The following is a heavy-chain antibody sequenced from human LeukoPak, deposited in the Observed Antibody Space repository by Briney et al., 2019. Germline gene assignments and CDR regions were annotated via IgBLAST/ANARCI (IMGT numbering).Heavy chain of an antibody. D-gene: IGHD2-15*01. CDR3: ARDLAPKVVAAFYYYYGMDV. CDR2: ISASGDVT. J-gene: IGHJ6*02. V-gene: IGHV3-23*01. Sequence: GGSLRLSCAASGFTFSSCAMSWVRQAPGKGLEWVSGISASGDVTFHADPVKGRFTISRDNSKNTLYLQMTSLRAGDTAVYYCARDLAPKVVAAFYYYYGMDVWGQGTTVTVSS. CDR1: GFTFSSCA.